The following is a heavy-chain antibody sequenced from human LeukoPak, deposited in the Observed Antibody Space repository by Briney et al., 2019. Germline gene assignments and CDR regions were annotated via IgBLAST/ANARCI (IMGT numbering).Heavy chain of an antibody. Sequence: SETLSLTCTVSGGSVSSGSYYWSWIRQPPGKGLEWIGYIYYSGSTNYNPSLKSRVTISVDTSKNQFSLKLSSVTAADTAVYYCARENDYDSSGSIDYWGQGTLVTVSS. CDR3: ARENDYDSSGSIDY. J-gene: IGHJ4*02. CDR1: GGSVSSGSYY. D-gene: IGHD3-22*01. CDR2: IYYSGST. V-gene: IGHV4-61*01.